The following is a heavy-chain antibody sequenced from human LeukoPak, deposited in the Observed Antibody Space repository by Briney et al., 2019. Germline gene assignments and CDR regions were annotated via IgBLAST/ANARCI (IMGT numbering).Heavy chain of an antibody. V-gene: IGHV3-53*01. Sequence: GGSLRLSCAASGFTVSSNYMSWVRQAPGKGLEWVSVLYSGGSIYYAESVKGRFTISRDNSRNTLYLQMNSLRAEDTAVYYCTRGTYYDSSGYHFDYWGQGTLVTVSS. J-gene: IGHJ4*02. CDR3: TRGTYYDSSGYHFDY. D-gene: IGHD3-22*01. CDR1: GFTVSSNY. CDR2: LYSGGSI.